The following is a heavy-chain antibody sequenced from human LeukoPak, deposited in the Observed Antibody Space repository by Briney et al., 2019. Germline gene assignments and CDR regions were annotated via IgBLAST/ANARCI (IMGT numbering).Heavy chain of an antibody. Sequence: ASVKVSCKASGYTFTSYGITWVRRAHGQGLEWLGWIRVYNGNTNYAKNFQDRVTMTTDTSTNTAYMELSSLRSEDTAVYYCATGYPDRGGDCYSGGAFDIWGQGTMVTVSS. J-gene: IGHJ3*02. CDR2: IRVYNGNT. CDR1: GYTFTSYG. CDR3: ATGYPDRGGDCYSGGAFDI. D-gene: IGHD2-21*02. V-gene: IGHV1-18*01.